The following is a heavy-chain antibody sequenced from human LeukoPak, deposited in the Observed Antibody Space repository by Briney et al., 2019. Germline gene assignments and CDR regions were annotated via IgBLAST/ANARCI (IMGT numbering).Heavy chain of an antibody. D-gene: IGHD3-3*01. CDR1: GGTFSSYA. Sequence: ASVKVSCKASGGTFSSYAISWVRQAPGQGLEWMGRIIPIFGTANYAQKFQGRVTITTDESTSTAYMELSSLRSEDTAVYYCAREGADLTMNWFDPWGQGTLVTVSS. J-gene: IGHJ5*02. V-gene: IGHV1-69*05. CDR3: AREGADLTMNWFDP. CDR2: IIPIFGTA.